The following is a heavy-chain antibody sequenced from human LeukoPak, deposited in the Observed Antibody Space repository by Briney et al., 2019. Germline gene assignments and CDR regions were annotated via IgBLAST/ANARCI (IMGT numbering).Heavy chain of an antibody. V-gene: IGHV1-69*01. CDR1: GGTFSSYA. Sequence: SVKVTCKASGGTFSSYAISWVRQAPGQGLEWMGGIIPIFGTANYAQKFQGRVTITADESTSTAYMELSRLRSEDTAVYYCARDVGIAVAGRNLFDPWGQGTLVTVSS. J-gene: IGHJ5*02. CDR3: ARDVGIAVAGRNLFDP. CDR2: IIPIFGTA. D-gene: IGHD6-19*01.